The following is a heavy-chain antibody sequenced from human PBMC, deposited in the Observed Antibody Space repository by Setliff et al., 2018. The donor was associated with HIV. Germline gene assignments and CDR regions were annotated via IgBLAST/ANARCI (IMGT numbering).Heavy chain of an antibody. Sequence: PSETLSLTCNVSGGSINSRTHYWGWMRQPPGKGLEWIGSIFYSGINYYNPSLEGRITPSIDLSKNQFSLKLTSVTAADSALYFCVRQSGSFWYVDPWGQGTQVTVSS. V-gene: IGHV4-39*01. D-gene: IGHD1-26*01. CDR1: GGSINSRTHY. J-gene: IGHJ5*02. CDR2: IFYSGIN. CDR3: VRQSGSFWYVDP.